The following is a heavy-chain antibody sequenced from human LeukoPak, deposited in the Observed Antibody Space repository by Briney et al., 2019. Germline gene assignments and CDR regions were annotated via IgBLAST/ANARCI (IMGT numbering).Heavy chain of an antibody. CDR2: ISSSSSYI. D-gene: IGHD6-13*01. CDR3: ARALVGIAAAGADY. V-gene: IGHV3-21*01. CDR1: GFTFGSYS. J-gene: IGHJ4*02. Sequence: PGGSLRLSCAASGFTFGSYSMNWVRQAPGKGLEWVSSISSSSSYIYYADSVKGRFTISRDNAKNSLYLQMYSLRAEDTAVYYCARALVGIAAAGADYWGQGTLVTVSS.